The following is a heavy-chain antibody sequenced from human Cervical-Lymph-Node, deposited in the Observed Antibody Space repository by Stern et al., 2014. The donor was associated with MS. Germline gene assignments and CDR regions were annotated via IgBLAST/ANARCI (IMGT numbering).Heavy chain of an antibody. CDR2: INHSGST. J-gene: IGHJ4*02. V-gene: IGHV4-34*01. D-gene: IGHD6-19*01. CDR3: ARGVQWLVLGGRSYYFDY. CDR1: GGSFSGYS. Sequence: QVQLQQWGAGLLKPSETLSLTCAVYGGSFSGYSWSWIRQPPGKGLEWIGEINHSGSTNYNPYLNSRVTISVDTSKKQFSLKPSPVTAADTAVYYCARGVQWLVLGGRSYYFDYWGQGTLVTVSS.